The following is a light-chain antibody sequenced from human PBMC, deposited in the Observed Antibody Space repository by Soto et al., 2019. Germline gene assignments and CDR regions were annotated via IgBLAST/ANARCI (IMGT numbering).Light chain of an antibody. CDR3: QQYGSSPLT. CDR1: QSVSSSY. V-gene: IGKV3-20*01. CDR2: GAS. J-gene: IGKJ4*01. Sequence: EMVLTQSPGTLSLSPGERATLSCRASQSVSSSYLAWYQQKPGQAPRLLIYGASSRATGIPDRFSGSGSRTDCTLTSSRLEPEDFAVYYWQQYGSSPLTFGGGTKVEIK.